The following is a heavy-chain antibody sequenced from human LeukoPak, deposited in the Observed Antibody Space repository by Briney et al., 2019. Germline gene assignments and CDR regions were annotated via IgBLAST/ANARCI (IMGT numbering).Heavy chain of an antibody. CDR2: INPNSDYT. V-gene: IGHV1-2*02. CDR3: ARDLSVCFVVPVY. CDR1: AGTSISNY. J-gene: IGHJ4*02. Sequence: ASVKVSCKESAGTSISNYWNCGLRHPGQGLEWMVWINPNSDYTNYAQKFQGRVTMTRDTSINTAYMELSRVMAHHKALYHYARDLSVCFVVPVYWRRGTLVTVSS. D-gene: IGHD3-10*01.